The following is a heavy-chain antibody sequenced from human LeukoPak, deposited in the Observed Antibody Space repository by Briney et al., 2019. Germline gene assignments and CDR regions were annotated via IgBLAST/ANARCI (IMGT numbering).Heavy chain of an antibody. CDR2: IRYDGNNK. V-gene: IGHV3-30*02. D-gene: IGHD7-27*01. CDR1: GFTFRSYG. Sequence: GGSLRLSCAASGFTFRSYGMHWVRQAPGKGLEWVAFIRYDGNNKYYADSVKGRFTISRDNSKNTLYLQMNSLRAEDTAVYYCARDPELGMTGYYYYYMDVWGKGTTVTVSS. J-gene: IGHJ6*03. CDR3: ARDPELGMTGYYYYYMDV.